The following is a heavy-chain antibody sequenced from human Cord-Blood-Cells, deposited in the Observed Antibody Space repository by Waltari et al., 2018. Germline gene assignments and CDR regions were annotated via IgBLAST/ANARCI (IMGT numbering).Heavy chain of an antibody. Sequence: EVQLVESGGGLVKPGGSLRLSCAASGFTFSSYSMNWVRQAPGKGLELLSSISRSSSYIYYADSVKGRFTISRGNAKNSLYLQMNSLRAEDTAVYYCARYSNYDYWGQGTLVTVSS. D-gene: IGHD4-4*01. CDR2: ISRSSSYI. CDR1: GFTFSSYS. J-gene: IGHJ4*02. CDR3: ARYSNYDY. V-gene: IGHV3-21*01.